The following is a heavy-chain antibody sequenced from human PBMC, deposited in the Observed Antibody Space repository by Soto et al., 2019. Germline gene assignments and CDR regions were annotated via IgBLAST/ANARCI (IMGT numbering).Heavy chain of an antibody. V-gene: IGHV1-24*01. Sequence: RASVKVSCKVSGYTLTELSMHWVRQAPGKGLEWMGGFDPEDGETIYAQKFQGRVTMTEDTSTDTAYMELSSLRSEDTAVYYCATGLTPGIAVAGDAFDIWGQGTMVTVSS. CDR2: FDPEDGET. CDR1: GYTLTELS. CDR3: ATGLTPGIAVAGDAFDI. J-gene: IGHJ3*02. D-gene: IGHD6-19*01.